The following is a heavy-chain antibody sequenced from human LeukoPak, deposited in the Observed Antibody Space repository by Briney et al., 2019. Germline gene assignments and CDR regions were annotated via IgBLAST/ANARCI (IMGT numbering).Heavy chain of an antibody. D-gene: IGHD3-10*01. Sequence: ATVNVSCKASGYTFTGYYMHWVRQAPGQGLEWMGRINPNSGGTNYAQKFQGRVTMTRDTSISTAYMELSRLRSDDTAVYYCARALLWFGEYAFDIWGQGTMVTVSS. J-gene: IGHJ3*02. CDR1: GYTFTGYY. V-gene: IGHV1-2*06. CDR3: ARALLWFGEYAFDI. CDR2: INPNSGGT.